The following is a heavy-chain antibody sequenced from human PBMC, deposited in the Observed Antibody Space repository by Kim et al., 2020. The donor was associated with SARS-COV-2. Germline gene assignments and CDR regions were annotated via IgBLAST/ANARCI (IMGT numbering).Heavy chain of an antibody. J-gene: IGHJ6*03. CDR3: ARAFPGSIAARFHLYYYYMDV. D-gene: IGHD6-6*01. Sequence: FTISRDNSKNTLYLQMNSLRAEDTAVYYCARAFPGSIAARFHLYYYYMDVWGKGTTVTVSS. V-gene: IGHV3-30*07.